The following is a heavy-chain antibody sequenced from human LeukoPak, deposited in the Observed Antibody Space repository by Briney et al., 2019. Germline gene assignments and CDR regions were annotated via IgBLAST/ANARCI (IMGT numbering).Heavy chain of an antibody. CDR2: IYTSGST. V-gene: IGHV4-4*07. CDR1: GGSISSYY. Sequence: PSETLSLTCTVSGGSISSYYWSWIRQPAGKGLEWIGRIYTSGSTNYNPSLKSRVTMSVDTSKNQFSLKPSSVTAADTAVYYCARGGGRWLQFWGSSYFDYWGQGTLVTVSS. CDR3: ARGGGRWLQFWGSSYFDY. J-gene: IGHJ4*02. D-gene: IGHD5-24*01.